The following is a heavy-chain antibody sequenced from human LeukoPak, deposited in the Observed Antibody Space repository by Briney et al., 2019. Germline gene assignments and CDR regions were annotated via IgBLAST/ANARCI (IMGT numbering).Heavy chain of an antibody. J-gene: IGHJ4*02. Sequence: ASVKVSCKASGYTFTSYAMHWVRQAPGQRLEWMGWINAGNGNTKYSQKFQGRVTITRDTSASTAYMELSSLRSEDTAVYYCARDPPQYGSSPAADYWGQGTLVTVSS. CDR3: ARDPPQYGSSPAADY. V-gene: IGHV1-3*01. D-gene: IGHD6-6*01. CDR1: GYTFTSYA. CDR2: INAGNGNT.